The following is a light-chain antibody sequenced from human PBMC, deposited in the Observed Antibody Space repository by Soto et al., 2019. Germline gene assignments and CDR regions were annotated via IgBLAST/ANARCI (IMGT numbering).Light chain of an antibody. CDR2: AAS. J-gene: IGKJ1*01. V-gene: IGKV1-9*01. CDR3: QQLNSYPWT. CDR1: QGISSY. Sequence: IQLAQSPSSLSASVGDRVTITCRASQGISSYLAWYQQKPGKAPKLLIYAASTLQSGVPSRFSGSGSGTDFTLTISSLQPEDFAIYYCQQLNSYPWTFGQGTKVDIK.